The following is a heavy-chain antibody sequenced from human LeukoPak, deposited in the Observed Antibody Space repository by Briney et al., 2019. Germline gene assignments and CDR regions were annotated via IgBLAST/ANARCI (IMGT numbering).Heavy chain of an antibody. CDR3: ARVSQSLDTGTTAWDWFDP. D-gene: IGHD1-7*01. CDR1: GGFFSGYY. CDR2: INHSGST. Sequence: SETLSLTCAVYGGFFSGYYWSWIRQPPGKGLEWIGEINHSGSTNYNPSLKSRVTISVDTSKNQFSLKLSSVTAADTAVYYCARVSQSLDTGTTAWDWFDPWGQGTLVTVSS. V-gene: IGHV4-34*01. J-gene: IGHJ5*02.